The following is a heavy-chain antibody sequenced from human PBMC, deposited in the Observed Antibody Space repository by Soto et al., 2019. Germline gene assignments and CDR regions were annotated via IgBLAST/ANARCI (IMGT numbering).Heavy chain of an antibody. CDR3: ARAYRGYYYDSSGYPHYDAFDI. Sequence: PSETLSLTCAVSGGSISSSNWWSWVRQPPGKGLEWIGEIYHSGSTNYNPSLKSRVTISVDKSKNQFSLKLSSVTAADTAVYYCARAYRGYYYDSSGYPHYDAFDIWGQGTMVTVSS. J-gene: IGHJ3*02. CDR1: GGSISSSNW. V-gene: IGHV4-4*02. D-gene: IGHD3-22*01. CDR2: IYHSGST.